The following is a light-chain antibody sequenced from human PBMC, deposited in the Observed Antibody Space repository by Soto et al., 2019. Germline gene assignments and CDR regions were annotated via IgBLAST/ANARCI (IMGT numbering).Light chain of an antibody. CDR2: DAS. CDR3: QHYNSWPPEST. V-gene: IGKV3D-15*01. Sequence: EMVMTQSPATLSVSPGERATLSCRASQGIGANLAWYQQKPGQAPRLLIYDASTRATDIPARFSGSGSGTDCPLTISSLRSEDFAVFFCQHYNSWPPESTFGPGTKVDVK. CDR1: QGIGAN. J-gene: IGKJ3*01.